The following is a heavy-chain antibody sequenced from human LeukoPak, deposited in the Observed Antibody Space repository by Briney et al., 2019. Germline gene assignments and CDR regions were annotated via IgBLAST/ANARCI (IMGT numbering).Heavy chain of an antibody. CDR2: MNPNSGNT. V-gene: IGHV1-8*01. J-gene: IGHJ6*03. Sequence: EASVKVSCKASGYTFTSYDINWVRQAIGQGLEWMGWMNPNSGNTGYAQKFQGRVTMTRNTSISSAYMELSSLRSEDTAVYYCARFSVVAYYMDVWGKGTTVTVSS. CDR3: ARFSVVAYYMDV. CDR1: GYTFTSYD. D-gene: IGHD2-15*01.